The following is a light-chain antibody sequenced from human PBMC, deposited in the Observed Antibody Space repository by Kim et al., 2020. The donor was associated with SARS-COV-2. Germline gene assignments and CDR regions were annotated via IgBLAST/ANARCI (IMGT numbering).Light chain of an antibody. Sequence: DIQMTQSPSTLSASVGDRVTITCRASQSISSWLAWYQQKPGKAPKLLIYKAFSLESGVPSRFSGSGSGTEFTLTISSLQPDDFAAYYCQQYNSYLTFGGGTKVDIK. CDR2: KAF. J-gene: IGKJ4*01. V-gene: IGKV1-5*03. CDR1: QSISSW. CDR3: QQYNSYLT.